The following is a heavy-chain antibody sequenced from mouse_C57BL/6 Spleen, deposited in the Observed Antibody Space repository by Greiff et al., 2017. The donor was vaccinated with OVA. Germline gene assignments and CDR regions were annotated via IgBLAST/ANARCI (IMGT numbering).Heavy chain of an antibody. J-gene: IGHJ1*03. V-gene: IGHV1-55*01. Sequence: QVQLKQSGAELVKPGASVKMSCKASGYTFTSYWITWVKQRPGQGLEWIGDIYPGSGSTNYNEKFKSKATLTVDTSSSTAYMQLSSLTSEDSAVYYCARNYYGSSSYWYFDVWGTGTTVTVSS. CDR1: GYTFTSYW. CDR3: ARNYYGSSSYWYFDV. D-gene: IGHD1-1*01. CDR2: IYPGSGST.